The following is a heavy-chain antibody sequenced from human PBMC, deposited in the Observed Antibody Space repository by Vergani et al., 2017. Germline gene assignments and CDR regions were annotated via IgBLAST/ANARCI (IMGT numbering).Heavy chain of an antibody. D-gene: IGHD3-3*01. CDR1: GVPITSYY. Sequence: QVQLQESGPGLVKPSETLSLTCTVSGVPITSYYWSWIRQPPGKGLQWIGYINYSGSTNYNPSLRSRVTTSIDTSKKQYSLTLSSVTAADTAVYYCARSTYDFWSGDDTWFDPWGQGTLVTVSS. CDR3: ARSTYDFWSGDDTWFDP. J-gene: IGHJ5*02. CDR2: INYSGST. V-gene: IGHV4-59*01.